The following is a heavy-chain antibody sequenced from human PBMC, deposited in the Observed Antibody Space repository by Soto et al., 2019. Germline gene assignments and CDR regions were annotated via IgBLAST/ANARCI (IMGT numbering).Heavy chain of an antibody. V-gene: IGHV5-10-1*01. Sequence: PGESLKISCKGSGYSFTTYWIGWVRQMPGKGLEWMGRIDPSDSYTNYSPSFQGHVTISADKSISTAYLQWSSLKASDTAMYYCARGLAYYYYYGMDVWGQGTTVTVSS. J-gene: IGHJ6*02. CDR3: ARGLAYYYYYGMDV. CDR2: IDPSDSYT. CDR1: GYSFTTYW.